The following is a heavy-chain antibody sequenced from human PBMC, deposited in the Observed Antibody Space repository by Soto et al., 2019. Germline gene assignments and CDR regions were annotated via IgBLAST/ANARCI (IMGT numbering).Heavy chain of an antibody. D-gene: IGHD5-18*01. CDR2: MNPNSGNT. J-gene: IGHJ6*02. V-gene: IGHV1-8*01. CDR1: GYTFTSYD. Sequence: ASVKVSCKASGYTFTSYDINWVRQATGQVLEWMGWMNPNSGNTGYAQKFQGRVTMTRNTSISTAYMELSSLRSEDTALYYCAREPGGEYTYGSYYYFFHGMDVWGQGTTVTVSS. CDR3: AREPGGEYTYGSYYYFFHGMDV.